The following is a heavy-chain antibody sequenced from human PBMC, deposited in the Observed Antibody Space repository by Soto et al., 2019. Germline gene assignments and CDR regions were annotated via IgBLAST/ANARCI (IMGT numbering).Heavy chain of an antibody. V-gene: IGHV2-5*02. CDR2: IYWDDDK. CDR3: VLPKQLVVFH. D-gene: IGHD6-6*01. J-gene: IGHJ4*02. Sequence: GLDLEWLALIYWDDDKRYSPSLKSRLTITKDTSKNQVVLTMTNMDPVDTATYYCVLPKQLVVFHWGQGTLVTVSS.